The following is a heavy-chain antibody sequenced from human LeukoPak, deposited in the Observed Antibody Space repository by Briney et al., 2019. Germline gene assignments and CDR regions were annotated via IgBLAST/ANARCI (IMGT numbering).Heavy chain of an antibody. Sequence: SETLSLTCTVSGGSINSSDHYWAWIRQPPGKGLEWIGSKYYSGDTYYSPSLKSRVTISVDTSRNKFALKLNFVTAADTAVYFCARHRLEGDTFDIWGQGTKVTVSS. V-gene: IGHV4-39*01. CDR1: GGSINSSDHY. D-gene: IGHD3-3*01. CDR3: ARHRLEGDTFDI. J-gene: IGHJ3*02. CDR2: KYYSGDT.